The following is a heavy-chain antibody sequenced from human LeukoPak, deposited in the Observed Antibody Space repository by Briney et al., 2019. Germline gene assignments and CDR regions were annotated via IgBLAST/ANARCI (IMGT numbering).Heavy chain of an antibody. Sequence: PGGSLRLSCAASGFTFTNYAMSWVRQAPGKGLEWVSSISSSSSYIYYADSVKGRFTISRDNAKNSLYLQMNSLRAEDTAVYYCARVRQPFYSGSHAEGAFDIWGQGTMVTVSS. J-gene: IGHJ3*02. CDR3: ARVRQPFYSGSHAEGAFDI. CDR2: ISSSSSYI. V-gene: IGHV3-21*01. CDR1: GFTFTNYA. D-gene: IGHD1-26*01.